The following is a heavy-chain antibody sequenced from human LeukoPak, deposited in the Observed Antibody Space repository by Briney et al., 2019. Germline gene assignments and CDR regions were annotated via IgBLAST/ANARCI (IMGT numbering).Heavy chain of an antibody. Sequence: GGSLRLSCAASGFTFSSYGMHWVRQAPGKGLEWVAVISYDGSNKYYADSVKGRFTISRDNSKNTLYLQMNSLRAEDTAVYYCAKESLPYDYVWGSSFDYWGQGTLVTVSS. J-gene: IGHJ4*02. D-gene: IGHD3-16*01. CDR3: AKESLPYDYVWGSSFDY. V-gene: IGHV3-30*18. CDR2: ISYDGSNK. CDR1: GFTFSSYG.